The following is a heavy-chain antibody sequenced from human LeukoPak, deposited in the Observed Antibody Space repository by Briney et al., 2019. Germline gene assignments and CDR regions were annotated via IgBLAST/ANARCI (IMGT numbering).Heavy chain of an antibody. CDR1: GFTFSSYG. CDR2: ISYDGSNK. J-gene: IGHJ4*02. V-gene: IGHV3-30*18. CDR3: AKSRSPEYSSSSDF. D-gene: IGHD6-6*01. Sequence: PGGSLRLSCAASGFTFSSYGMHWVRQAPGKGLEWVAVISYDGSNKYYADSVKGRFTISRDNSKNTLNLQMNRLRAEDSAVYYCAKSRSPEYSSSSDFWGQGTLVTASS.